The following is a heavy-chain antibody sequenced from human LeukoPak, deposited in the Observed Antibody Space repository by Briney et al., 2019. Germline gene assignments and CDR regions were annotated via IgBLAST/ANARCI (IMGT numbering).Heavy chain of an antibody. V-gene: IGHV3-53*01. J-gene: IGHJ4*02. CDR3: ARSYSSSSGGFYYFDY. CDR1: GFTVTSNY. Sequence: PGGSLRLSCAASGFTVTSNYMSWVRPAPGKGLEWVSVIYSGGSTYYSDSVKGRFTISRDTSKNTLYLQMNSLRAEDTAVYYCARSYSSSSGGFYYFDYWGQGTLVTVSS. D-gene: IGHD6-6*01. CDR2: IYSGGST.